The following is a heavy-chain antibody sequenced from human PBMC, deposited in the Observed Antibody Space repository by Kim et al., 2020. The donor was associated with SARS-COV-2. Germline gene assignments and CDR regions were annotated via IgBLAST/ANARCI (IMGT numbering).Heavy chain of an antibody. J-gene: IGHJ4*02. CDR2: IYYSGST. Sequence: SETLSRTCSVSSDSISSYYCSWIRQLPGKGLEWLGYIYYSGSTDYNPSLKTRFTISWDTSRNQCSLDLTSVTEADTAVYYCARSEGRASWHQLDYWGQG. CDR1: SDSISSYY. CDR3: ARSEGRASWHQLDY. V-gene: IGHV4-59*01. D-gene: IGHD2-2*01.